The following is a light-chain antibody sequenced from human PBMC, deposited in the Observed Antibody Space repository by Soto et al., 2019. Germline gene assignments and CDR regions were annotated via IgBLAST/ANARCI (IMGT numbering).Light chain of an antibody. Sequence: EVVMTQSPATLSVSPGERATLSCRASQSVTSNYLAWYQQKPGQAPRLLIYGASIRATGIPARFNGSGSGTEFTLTISSLQSEDFAVYYCQQYNNWPPTFGQGTRLEIK. J-gene: IGKJ5*01. V-gene: IGKV3-15*01. CDR2: GAS. CDR3: QQYNNWPPT. CDR1: QSVTSN.